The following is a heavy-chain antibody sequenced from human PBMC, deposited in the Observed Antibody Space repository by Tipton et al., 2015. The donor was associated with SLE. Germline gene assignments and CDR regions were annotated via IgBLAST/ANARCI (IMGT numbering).Heavy chain of an antibody. CDR3: ARRGSRRGGDFDY. CDR1: GDSISSNIYY. CDR2: IYYSGST. V-gene: IGHV4-61*05. D-gene: IGHD1-14*01. J-gene: IGHJ4*02. Sequence: LSLTCTVSGDSISSNIYYWSWIRQPPGKGLEWIGYIYYSGSTNYNPSLKSRVTISEDTSKNQFSLKLSSVTAADTAVYYCARRGSRRGGDFDYWGQGTLVTVSS.